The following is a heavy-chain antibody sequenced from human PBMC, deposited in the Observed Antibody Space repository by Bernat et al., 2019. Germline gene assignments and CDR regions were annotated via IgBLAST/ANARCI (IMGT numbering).Heavy chain of an antibody. D-gene: IGHD3-3*01. CDR2: IYSDGST. J-gene: IGHJ5*02. CDR3: ARQDDFWSGFVV. Sequence: EVQLVESGGNLVQPGGSLRLSCAASGFTVSSNYMSWVRQAPGKGLEWVSTIYSDGSTYYADSVKGRFVSSRDNSKNTLFLQMSRLRADDMALYYCARQDDFWSGFVVWGQGTLVTVSS. CDR1: GFTVSSNY. V-gene: IGHV3-66*04.